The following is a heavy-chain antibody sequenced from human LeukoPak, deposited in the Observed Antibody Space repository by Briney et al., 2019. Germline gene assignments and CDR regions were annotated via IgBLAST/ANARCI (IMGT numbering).Heavy chain of an antibody. V-gene: IGHV1-18*01. J-gene: IGHJ4*02. Sequence: ASVKVSCKASGHTFTNYAFTWVRQAPGQGLEWMGWITSYNGDTSYAQKFQGRVAMTTDTSTSTAYMELRSLRSDDTAVYYCARVGSRYFDWFHKPAIDYWGQGTLVTVSS. CDR2: ITSYNGDT. CDR3: ARVGSRYFDWFHKPAIDY. CDR1: GHTFTNYA. D-gene: IGHD3-9*01.